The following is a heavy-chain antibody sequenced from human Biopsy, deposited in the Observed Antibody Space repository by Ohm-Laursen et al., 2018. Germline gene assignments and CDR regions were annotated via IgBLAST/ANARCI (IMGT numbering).Heavy chain of an antibody. CDR2: ISWNSDSI. D-gene: IGHD6-13*01. CDR3: AKDRYPSSWHYYYGMDV. J-gene: IGHJ6*02. V-gene: IGHV3-9*01. CDR1: GFSFDNHV. Sequence: SLRLSCAASGFSFDNHVMHWVRQAPGKGLEWVSGISWNSDSIGYADSVKGRFTISRDNAKNSLYLQMNSLKSEDTALYYCAKDRYPSSWHYYYGMDVWGQGTTVTVSS.